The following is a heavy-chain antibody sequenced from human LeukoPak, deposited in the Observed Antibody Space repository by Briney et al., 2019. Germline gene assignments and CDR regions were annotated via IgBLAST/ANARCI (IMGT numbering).Heavy chain of an antibody. V-gene: IGHV3-7*01. CDR3: AREGYYDGSGYYR. CDR2: IKQDGSEK. D-gene: IGHD3-22*01. J-gene: IGHJ4*02. CDR1: GFTFSSYW. Sequence: GGSLRLSCAASGFTFSSYWMSWVRQAPGKGLEWVANIKQDGSEKYYVDSVKGRFTISRDNAKNSLYLQMNSLRAEDTAVYYCAREGYYDGSGYYRWGQGTLVTVSS.